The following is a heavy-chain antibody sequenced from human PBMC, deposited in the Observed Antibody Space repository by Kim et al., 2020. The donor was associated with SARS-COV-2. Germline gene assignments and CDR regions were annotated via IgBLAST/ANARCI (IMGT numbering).Heavy chain of an antibody. CDR3: AKDLGYSSGWDY. Sequence: YPDSVKGRVTTSRDNSKNTLYLQMNSLRAEDTAVYYCAKDLGYSSGWDYWGQGTLVTVSS. D-gene: IGHD6-19*01. V-gene: IGHV3-23*01. J-gene: IGHJ4*02.